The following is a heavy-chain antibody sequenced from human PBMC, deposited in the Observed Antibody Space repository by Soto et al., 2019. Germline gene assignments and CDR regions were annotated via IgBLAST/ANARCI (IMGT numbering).Heavy chain of an antibody. V-gene: IGHV4-59*01. D-gene: IGHD5-12*01. CDR3: ARSRGWLQLVAFDY. Sequence: SETLSLTCTVPGGSISSYYWSWIRQPPGKGLEWIGYIYYSGSTNYNPSLKSRVTISVDTSKNQFSLKLSPVTAADTAVYYCARSRGWLQLVAFDYWGQGTLVTVSS. CDR1: GGSISSYY. CDR2: IYYSGST. J-gene: IGHJ4*02.